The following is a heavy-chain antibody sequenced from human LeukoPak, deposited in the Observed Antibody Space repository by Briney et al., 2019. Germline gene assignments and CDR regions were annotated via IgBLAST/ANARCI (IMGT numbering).Heavy chain of an antibody. Sequence: ASVKVSCKASGYTFTSYGISWVRQAPGQGLEWMGWISAYNCNTNYAQKLQGRVTMTTDTSTSTAYMELRSLRSDDTAVYYCATPYYDFCSGLPDYWGQGTLVTVSS. CDR1: GYTFTSYG. V-gene: IGHV1-18*01. CDR2: ISAYNCNT. D-gene: IGHD3-3*01. CDR3: ATPYYDFCSGLPDY. J-gene: IGHJ4*02.